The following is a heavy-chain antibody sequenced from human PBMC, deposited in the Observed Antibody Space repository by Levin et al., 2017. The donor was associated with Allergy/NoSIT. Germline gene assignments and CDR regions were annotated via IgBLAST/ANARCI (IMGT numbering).Heavy chain of an antibody. CDR3: ARDPIWFGELLDTSDYFDY. CDR2: IIPILGIA. D-gene: IGHD3-10*01. CDR1: GGTFSSYT. Sequence: SVKVSCKASGGTFSSYTISWVRQAPGQGLEWMGRIIPILGIANYAQKFQGRVTITADKSTSTAYMELSSLRSEDTAVYYCARDPIWFGELLDTSDYFDYWGQGTLVTVSS. J-gene: IGHJ4*02. V-gene: IGHV1-69*04.